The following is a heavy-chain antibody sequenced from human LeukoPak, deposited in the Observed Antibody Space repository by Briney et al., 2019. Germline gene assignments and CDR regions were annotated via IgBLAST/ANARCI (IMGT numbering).Heavy chain of an antibody. Sequence: SETLSLTCAVYGGSFSGCYWSWIRQPPGTGLGWIGEINHSGSTNYNPSLKSRVTISLDTSKNQFSLKLTSMTAADTAVYYCASRYCSSTSCPDYWGQGTLVTVSS. J-gene: IGHJ4*02. D-gene: IGHD2-2*01. CDR1: GGSFSGCY. V-gene: IGHV4-34*01. CDR2: INHSGST. CDR3: ASRYCSSTSCPDY.